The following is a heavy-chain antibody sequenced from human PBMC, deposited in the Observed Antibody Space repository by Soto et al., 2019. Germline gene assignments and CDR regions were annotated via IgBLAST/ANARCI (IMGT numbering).Heavy chain of an antibody. CDR2: IWYDGSNK. D-gene: IGHD3-10*01. CDR3: ARVAGGASGSWSFDI. V-gene: IGHV3-33*08. Sequence: GGSLRLSCAASGFTLSSYGMHWVRQAPGKGLEWVAVIWYDGSNKYYADSVKGRFTISRDNSKNTLYLPMNSLRAEDTAVSYCARVAGGASGSWSFDIWGQGTMVTVSS. J-gene: IGHJ3*02. CDR1: GFTLSSYG.